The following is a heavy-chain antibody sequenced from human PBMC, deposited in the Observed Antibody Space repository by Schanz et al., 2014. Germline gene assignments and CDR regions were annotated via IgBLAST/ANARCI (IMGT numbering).Heavy chain of an antibody. CDR2: IIPIHGIV. CDR1: GGTFSTYP. J-gene: IGHJ3*02. V-gene: IGHV1-69*02. D-gene: IGHD2-15*01. Sequence: QVQLVQSGAEVKKPGSSMKVSCKASGGTFSTYPINWLRQAPGQGLEWMGRIIPIHGIVNYAQRYQDRVRGTADKSTSTANMELSSQRTDDTAVDTCARGGGKEDVFDTWGQGTIVAVSS. CDR3: ARGGGKEDVFDT.